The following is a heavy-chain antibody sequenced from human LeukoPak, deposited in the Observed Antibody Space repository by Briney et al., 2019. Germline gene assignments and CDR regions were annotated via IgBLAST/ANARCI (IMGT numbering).Heavy chain of an antibody. V-gene: IGHV4-59*12. CDR2: IYYSGST. J-gene: IGHJ4*02. CDR3: ARESGGVIAAPDY. CDR1: GGSISTYY. Sequence: SETLSLTCTVSGGSISTYYWNWIRQPPGKGLEWIGYIYYSGSTYYNPSLKSRVTISVDTSKNQFSLKLSSVTAADTAVYYCARESGGVIAAPDYWGQGTLVTVSS. D-gene: IGHD3-16*02.